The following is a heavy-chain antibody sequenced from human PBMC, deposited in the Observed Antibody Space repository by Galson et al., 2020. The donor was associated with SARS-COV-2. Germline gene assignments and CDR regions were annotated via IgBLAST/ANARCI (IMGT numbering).Heavy chain of an antibody. D-gene: IGHD6-13*01. CDR1: GYTFTGYY. J-gene: IGHJ3*02. CDR2: INPNSGGT. CDR3: ARSIAAAGDLGAFDI. Sequence: ASVKVSCKASGYTFTGYYMHWVRQAPGQGLEWMGWINPNSGGTNYAQKFQVWVTMTRDTSISTAYMELSRLRSDDTAVYYCARSIAAAGDLGAFDIWGQGTMVTVSS. V-gene: IGHV1-2*04.